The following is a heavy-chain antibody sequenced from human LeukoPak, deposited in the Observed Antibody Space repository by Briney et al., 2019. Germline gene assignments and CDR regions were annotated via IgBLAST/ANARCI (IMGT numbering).Heavy chain of an antibody. D-gene: IGHD6-13*01. J-gene: IGHJ5*02. V-gene: IGHV3-21*01. Sequence: GGSLRLSCAASGFNLNSYTLSWVRQAPGKGLEWVSSISSTSSYIHYAHSVKGRFTISRDNPDNVVYLQMNSLRAEDTAVYYCARVAVAGPTGWFDPWGQGTLVTVSS. CDR3: ARVAVAGPTGWFDP. CDR1: GFNLNSYT. CDR2: ISSTSSYI.